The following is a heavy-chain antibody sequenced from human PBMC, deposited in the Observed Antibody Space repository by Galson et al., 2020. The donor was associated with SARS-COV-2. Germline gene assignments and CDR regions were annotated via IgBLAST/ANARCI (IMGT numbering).Heavy chain of an antibody. J-gene: IGHJ6*02. V-gene: IGHV4-61*01. CDR2: LDYTGKT. CDR3: ARERGRDHNYGMDV. CDR1: GGSVSRGSYY. Sequence: SETLSLTFTVSGGSVSRGSYYWSWIRQPPGKGLEWIGYLDYTGKTNYNSSLKSRVTISVKTSKNQFSLKLSSVTAADTAVYYCARERGRDHNYGMDVWGQGTTVTVSS.